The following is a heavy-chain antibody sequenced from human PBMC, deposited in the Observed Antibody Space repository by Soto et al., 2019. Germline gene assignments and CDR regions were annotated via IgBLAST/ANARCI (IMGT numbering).Heavy chain of an antibody. J-gene: IGHJ4*02. Sequence: GGSLRLSCAASGFTFDDYAMHWVRQAPGKGLEWVSGISWNSGSIGCADSVKGRFTISRDNAKNSLYLQMNSLRAEDTALYYCVRDPPQIVEAGTNRYHFDLWGQGALVTVSS. V-gene: IGHV3-9*01. CDR2: ISWNSGSI. CDR3: VRDPPQIVEAGTNRYHFDL. CDR1: GFTFDDYA. D-gene: IGHD1-26*01.